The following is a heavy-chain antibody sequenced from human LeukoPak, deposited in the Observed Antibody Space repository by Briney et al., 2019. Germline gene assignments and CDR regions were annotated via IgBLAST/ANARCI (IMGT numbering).Heavy chain of an antibody. V-gene: IGHV3-30*03. CDR3: ARISVGAYYFDY. CDR2: ISSDVSNT. CDR1: GFTFSRYG. Sequence: GGSLRLSCAASGFTFSRYGMHWVRQAPGKGLEWVAVISSDVSNTYYADSVKGRFTLSRDNAKNTLYLQMNSLRAEDTAVYYCARISVGAYYFDYWGQGNMVTVSS. J-gene: IGHJ4*02. D-gene: IGHD1-26*01.